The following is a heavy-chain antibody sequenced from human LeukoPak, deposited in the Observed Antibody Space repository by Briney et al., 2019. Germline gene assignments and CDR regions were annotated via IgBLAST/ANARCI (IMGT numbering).Heavy chain of an antibody. CDR2: MSYDGINK. CDR3: ARDRYYDILTGYGWFDP. D-gene: IGHD3-9*01. J-gene: IGHJ5*02. CDR1: GFTFGSYA. Sequence: PGGSLRPSCAASGFTFGSYAMHRVRQAPGKGLEWVAVMSYDGINKYYADSVKGRFTISRDNSKNTLYLQMNSLRAEDTAMYYCARDRYYDILTGYGWFDPWGQGTLVTVSS. V-gene: IGHV3-30*04.